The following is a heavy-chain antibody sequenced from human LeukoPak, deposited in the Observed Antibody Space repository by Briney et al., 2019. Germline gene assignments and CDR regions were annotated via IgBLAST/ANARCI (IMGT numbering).Heavy chain of an antibody. CDR3: AVYCTITTCKGFDY. V-gene: IGHV3-23*01. J-gene: IGHJ4*02. Sequence: GGSLRLSCVASGFTFSSYAMSWVRQAPGKGLEWGSAISGSGGNTYYADSVKGRFTISRDNSKNTLDLQMNSLRGEDTAVYYCAVYCTITTCKGFDYWGQGTLVTVSS. CDR2: ISGSGGNT. CDR1: GFTFSSYA. D-gene: IGHD2-2*01.